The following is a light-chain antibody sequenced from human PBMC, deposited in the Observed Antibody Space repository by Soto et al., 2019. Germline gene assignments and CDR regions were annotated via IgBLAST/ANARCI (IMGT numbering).Light chain of an antibody. Sequence: EIVMTQSPRSLPVTPGEPASISCRSSQGLLHSNGYNFLDWYLQKPGQSPQLLIYLGFNRPSGVPDRFSGSGSGTDFTLTISRVEAEDVGVYYCMQALQTPRTFGQGTKVEIK. CDR2: LGF. CDR1: QGLLHSNGYNF. V-gene: IGKV2-28*01. CDR3: MQALQTPRT. J-gene: IGKJ1*01.